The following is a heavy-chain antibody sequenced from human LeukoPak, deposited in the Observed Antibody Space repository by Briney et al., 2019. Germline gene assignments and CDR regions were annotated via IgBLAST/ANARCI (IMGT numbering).Heavy chain of an antibody. CDR1: GFTFSSYA. V-gene: IGHV3-23*01. D-gene: IGHD6-19*01. CDR3: AKDNLAVADPYYFDY. J-gene: IGHJ4*02. Sequence: GRSLRLSCAASGFTFSSYAMSWVRQAPGKGLEWVSAISGSGGSTYYADSVKGRFTISRDNSKNTLYLQMNSLRAEDTAVYYCAKDNLAVADPYYFDYWGQGTLVTVSS. CDR2: ISGSGGST.